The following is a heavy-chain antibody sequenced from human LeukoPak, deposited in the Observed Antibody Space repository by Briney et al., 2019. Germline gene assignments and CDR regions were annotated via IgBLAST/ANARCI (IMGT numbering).Heavy chain of an antibody. CDR1: GGSISSYY. Sequence: PSETLSLTCAVSGGSISSYYWSWNRQPPGKGLEWIGYIYYSGSTNYNPSLKSRVTISVDTSKNQFSLKLSSVTAADTAVYYCAGHHPRNTVDFWGQGTLVTVSS. D-gene: IGHD2/OR15-2a*01. CDR2: IYYSGST. J-gene: IGHJ4*02. V-gene: IGHV4-59*08. CDR3: AGHHPRNTVDF.